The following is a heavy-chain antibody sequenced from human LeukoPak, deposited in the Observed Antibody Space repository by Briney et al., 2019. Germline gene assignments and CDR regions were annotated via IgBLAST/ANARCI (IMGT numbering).Heavy chain of an antibody. CDR3: ASRDRDWGSHFDY. D-gene: IGHD7-27*01. CDR2: IIPIFGTA. V-gene: IGHV1-69*13. Sequence: SVKVSCKASRGTFSSYAISWVRQAPGQGLEWMGGIIPIFGTANYAQKFQGRVTITADESTSTAYMELSSLRSEDTAVYYCASRDRDWGSHFDYWGQGTLVTVSS. CDR1: RGTFSSYA. J-gene: IGHJ4*02.